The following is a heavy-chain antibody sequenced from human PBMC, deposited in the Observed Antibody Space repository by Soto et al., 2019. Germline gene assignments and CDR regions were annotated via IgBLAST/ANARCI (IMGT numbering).Heavy chain of an antibody. V-gene: IGHV1-3*01. Sequence: GASVKVSCKASGYTFNTYTLHLVRQAPGQRLEWMGWINPGNDNTKYSQKFQDRVNFTSDTSASTAYMELSSLRSEDTAVYYCAWDEESFGDHPGYSYDWGQGTLVPVSA. J-gene: IGHJ4*02. D-gene: IGHD4-17*01. CDR2: INPGNDNT. CDR1: GYTFNTYT. CDR3: AWDEESFGDHPGYSYD.